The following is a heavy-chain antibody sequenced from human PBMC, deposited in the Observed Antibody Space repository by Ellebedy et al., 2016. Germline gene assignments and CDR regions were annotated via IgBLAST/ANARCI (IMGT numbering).Heavy chain of an antibody. CDR3: ARQGEGVESQRWLGGFDP. D-gene: IGHD6-19*01. Sequence: SETLSLTXTVSGYSISSGYYWAWIRQPPGKGLEWIGSINYSGNTLYNPSLKSRITVSIDTSKKQFSLKLTSVTAADTAVYYCARQGEGVESQRWLGGFDPWGQGTLVIVSS. CDR1: GYSISSGYY. V-gene: IGHV4-38-2*02. CDR2: INYSGNT. J-gene: IGHJ5*02.